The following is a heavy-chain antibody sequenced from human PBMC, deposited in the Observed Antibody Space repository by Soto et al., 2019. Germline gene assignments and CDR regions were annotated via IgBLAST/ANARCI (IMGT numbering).Heavy chain of an antibody. CDR3: ARGSVAGTDY. J-gene: IGHJ4*02. CDR1: GGSISSGGYS. V-gene: IGHV4-30-2*01. Sequence: SETLSLTCAVSGGSISSGGYSWSWIRQPPGKGLEWIGYIYHSGSTYYNPSLKSRVTISVDTSKNQFSLKLSSVTAADTAVYYCARGSVAGTDYWGQGTLVTVSS. D-gene: IGHD6-19*01. CDR2: IYHSGST.